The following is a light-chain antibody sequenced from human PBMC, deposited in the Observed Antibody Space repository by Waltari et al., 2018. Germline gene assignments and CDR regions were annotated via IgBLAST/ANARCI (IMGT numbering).Light chain of an antibody. V-gene: IGKV1-27*01. CDR3: QQLNSFPYT. CDR1: QGISID. J-gene: IGKJ2*01. CDR2: GAS. Sequence: DIQMTQSPSSLSASVGDRVTITCRASQGISIDLAWYQQKPGKAPKLLISGASTLQFGVPSRFSGSGSGTDFTLTISGLQPDDFATYYCQQLNSFPYTFGQGTKLDIK.